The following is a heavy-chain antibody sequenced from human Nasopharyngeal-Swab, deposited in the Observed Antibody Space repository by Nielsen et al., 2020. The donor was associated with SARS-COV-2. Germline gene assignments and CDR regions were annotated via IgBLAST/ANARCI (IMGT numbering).Heavy chain of an antibody. D-gene: IGHD2/OR15-2a*01. CDR2: IIPIFGTA. CDR1: GGTFSSYA. Sequence: SVKVSCKASGGTFSSYAISWVRQAPGQGLEWMGGIIPIFGTANYAQKFQGRVTITADESTSTAYMELSSLRSEDTAVYYCAIRGRSMGVTAFDIWGQGTMVTVSS. V-gene: IGHV1-69*13. CDR3: AIRGRSMGVTAFDI. J-gene: IGHJ3*02.